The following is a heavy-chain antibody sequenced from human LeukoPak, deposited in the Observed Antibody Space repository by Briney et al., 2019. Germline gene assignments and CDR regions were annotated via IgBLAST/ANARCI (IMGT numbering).Heavy chain of an antibody. Sequence: PSETLSLTCTVSGGSISSYYWSWLRQPPGKGLEWIGYIYHSGSANYNPSLKSRVTISVDTSKNQFSLKLSSVTAADTAVYYCARGTMTTVTYYFDYWGQGTLVTVSS. J-gene: IGHJ4*02. V-gene: IGHV4-59*12. CDR2: IYHSGSA. CDR3: ARGTMTTVTYYFDY. CDR1: GGSISSYY. D-gene: IGHD4-17*01.